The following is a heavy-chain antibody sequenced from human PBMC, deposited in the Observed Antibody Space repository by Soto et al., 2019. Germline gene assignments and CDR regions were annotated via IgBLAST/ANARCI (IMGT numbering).Heavy chain of an antibody. CDR3: CPRYYCAHRVGLQGNWNGGYFDF. J-gene: IGHJ4*02. CDR1: GFSLSTSGVG. V-gene: IGHV2-5*02. Sequence: GSGPTLVNPTQTLTLTCTFSGFSLSTSGVGVGCIRQPPGKALERLALIYWDDDKRYNPSLKSRLTITKDTSKNQVVLTMTNMEPVDTATYGSCPRYYCAHRVGLQGNWNGGYFDFWGQGALVTVSS. D-gene: IGHD1-1*01. CDR2: IYWDDDK.